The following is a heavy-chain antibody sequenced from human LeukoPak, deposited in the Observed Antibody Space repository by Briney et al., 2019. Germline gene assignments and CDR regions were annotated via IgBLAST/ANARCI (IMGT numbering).Heavy chain of an antibody. V-gene: IGHV4-31*03. CDR3: ARDLGTAIPYYFNF. Sequence: SETLSLTYTVSGASISSGGYYWNWIRQHPGKGLAWIGYIYYSGSTFYNPSLESRVTISLDTSKNQFSLKLSSVTAADTAVYYCARDLGTAIPYYFNFWGQGTLVTVSS. CDR2: IYYSGST. D-gene: IGHD2-21*02. CDR1: GASISSGGYY. J-gene: IGHJ4*02.